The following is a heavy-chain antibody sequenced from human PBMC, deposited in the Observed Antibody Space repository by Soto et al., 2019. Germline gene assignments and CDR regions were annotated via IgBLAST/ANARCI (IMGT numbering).Heavy chain of an antibody. CDR3: VSQRTSVLTQAYFDY. V-gene: IGHV4-39*01. CDR2: VYYRGRS. J-gene: IGHJ4*02. D-gene: IGHD2-8*01. Sequence: SETLSLTCTVSGGSVSNSNYYWGWVRQSPGKGLEWIGSVYYRGRSYSKSSVKSRVTISVDTSKNQFSLNLNSVTASDTAVYYCVSQRTSVLTQAYFDYWGPGALVTVSS. CDR1: GGSVSNSNYY.